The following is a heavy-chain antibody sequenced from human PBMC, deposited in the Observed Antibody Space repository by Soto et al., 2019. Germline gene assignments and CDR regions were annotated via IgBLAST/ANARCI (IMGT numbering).Heavy chain of an antibody. J-gene: IGHJ4*02. CDR1: GYTFTSYG. D-gene: IGHD4-17*01. CDR3: ARDPKHEYGDLPIDY. Sequence: ASVKVSCKASGYTFTSYGISWVRQAPGQGLEWMGWISAYNGNTNYAQKLQGRVTMTTDTSTSTAYMELRSLRSDDTAVYYCARDPKHEYGDLPIDYWGQGTLVTGSS. CDR2: ISAYNGNT. V-gene: IGHV1-18*01.